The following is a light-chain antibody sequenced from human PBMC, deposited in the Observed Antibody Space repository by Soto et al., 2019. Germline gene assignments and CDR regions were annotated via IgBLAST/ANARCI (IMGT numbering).Light chain of an antibody. V-gene: IGLV2-8*01. CDR3: ASFAGNGNYV. J-gene: IGLJ1*01. Sequence: QSALTQPPSASGSPGQSVTISCTRTSSDVGNYNHVSWYQQHPGRAPNLMIYDVTKRPSGVPDRFSGSKSGNTASLTVSGLQAEDEAVYYCASFAGNGNYVFGTGTKVTVL. CDR1: SSDVGNYNH. CDR2: DVT.